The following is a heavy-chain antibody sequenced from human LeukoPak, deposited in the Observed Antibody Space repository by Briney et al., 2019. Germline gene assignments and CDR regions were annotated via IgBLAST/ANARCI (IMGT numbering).Heavy chain of an antibody. CDR3: ARQPRLYYYYYMDV. V-gene: IGHV4-34*01. CDR2: INHRGST. J-gene: IGHJ6*03. Sequence: SETLSLTCAVYGGSFSGYYWSWIRQPPGKGLEWIGEINHRGSTNYNPSLKSRVTISVDTSKNHFSLRLSSVTAADTAVYYCARQPRLYYYYYMDVWGKGTTVTISS. CDR1: GGSFSGYY.